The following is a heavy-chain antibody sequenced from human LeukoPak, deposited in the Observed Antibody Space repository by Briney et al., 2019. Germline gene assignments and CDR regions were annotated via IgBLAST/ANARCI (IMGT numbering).Heavy chain of an antibody. V-gene: IGHV3-30*02. CDR3: SSVVVVPAATLGDAFDI. D-gene: IGHD2-2*01. Sequence: PGGSLRLSCAASGFTLSSYGMHWVRQAPGKGLEWVAFIRYDGSNKYYADSVKGRFTISRDNSKNTLYLQMNSLRAVDTAVYYCSSVVVVPAATLGDAFDIWGQGQWSPSLQ. CDR1: GFTLSSYG. CDR2: IRYDGSNK. J-gene: IGHJ3*02.